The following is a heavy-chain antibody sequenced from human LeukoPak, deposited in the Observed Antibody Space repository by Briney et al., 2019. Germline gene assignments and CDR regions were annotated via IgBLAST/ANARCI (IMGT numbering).Heavy chain of an antibody. CDR3: ARDEPDSSASGD. D-gene: IGHD3-22*01. Sequence: SETLSLTCTVSGGSISSSSYYWGWIRQPPGKGLDWIGSIYYSGSTYYNPSLKSRVTISVDTSKNQFSLKLSSVTAADTAVYYCARDEPDSSASGDWGQGTLVTVSS. CDR1: GGSISSSSYY. J-gene: IGHJ4*02. CDR2: IYYSGST. V-gene: IGHV4-39*07.